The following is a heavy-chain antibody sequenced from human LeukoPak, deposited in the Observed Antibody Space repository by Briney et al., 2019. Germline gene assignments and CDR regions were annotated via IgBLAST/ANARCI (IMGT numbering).Heavy chain of an antibody. CDR3: AKDLTYYDSSGYYPDAFDI. CDR1: GFTFSNAW. D-gene: IGHD3-22*01. J-gene: IGHJ3*02. V-gene: IGHV3-23*01. CDR2: ISGSGGST. Sequence: GGSLRLSCAASGFTFSNAWMSWVRQAPGKGLEWVSAISGSGGSTYYADSVKGRFTISRDNSKNTLYLQMNSLRAEDTAVYYCAKDLTYYDSSGYYPDAFDIWGQGTMVTVSS.